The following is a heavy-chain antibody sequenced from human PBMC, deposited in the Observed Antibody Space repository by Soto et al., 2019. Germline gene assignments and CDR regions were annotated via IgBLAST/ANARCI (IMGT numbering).Heavy chain of an antibody. CDR2: ISGSGDRT. J-gene: IGHJ4*02. CDR1: GITISNYP. CDR3: VKDDGGYPSTAPH. V-gene: IGHV3-23*01. D-gene: IGHD3-22*01. Sequence: EVQLLESGGGLVQPGGSLRLSCAASGITISNYPMSWVRQAPGKVLDWVSGISGSGDRTYYGDSAKGLFTISKDISKNSLSLQLDSLGVEYTAVYFCVKDDGGYPSTAPHWGQGTRVTVSS.